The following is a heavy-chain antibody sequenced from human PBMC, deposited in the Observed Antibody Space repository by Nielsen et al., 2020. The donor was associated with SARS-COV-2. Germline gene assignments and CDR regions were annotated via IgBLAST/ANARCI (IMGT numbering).Heavy chain of an antibody. CDR3: ARLQWLAQGTEALFDY. V-gene: IGHV1-69*13. J-gene: IGHJ4*02. D-gene: IGHD6-19*01. CDR1: GGTFSSYA. CDR2: IIPIFGTA. Sequence: SVKVSCKASGGTFSSYAISWVRQAPGQGLEWMGGIIPIFGTANYAQKFQGRVTITADESTSTAYMELSSLRSDDTAVYYCARLQWLAQGTEALFDYWGQGTLVTVSS.